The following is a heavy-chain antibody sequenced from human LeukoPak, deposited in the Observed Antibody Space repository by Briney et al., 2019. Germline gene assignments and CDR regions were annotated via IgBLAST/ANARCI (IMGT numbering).Heavy chain of an antibody. CDR1: GFTFSSYS. V-gene: IGHV3-21*01. D-gene: IGHD3-3*01. J-gene: IGHJ4*02. CDR3: ARDYDFWSGRNYYFDY. Sequence: GSLRLSCAASGFTFSSYSMNWVRQAPGKGLEWVSSISSSSSYIYYADSVKGRFTISRDNAKNSLYLQMNSLRAEDTAVYYCARDYDFWSGRNYYFDYWGQGTLVTVSS. CDR2: ISSSSSYI.